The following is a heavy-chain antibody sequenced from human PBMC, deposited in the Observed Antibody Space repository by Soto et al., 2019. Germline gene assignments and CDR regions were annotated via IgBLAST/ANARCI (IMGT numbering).Heavy chain of an antibody. CDR3: ARAGPGYSYYYYDGMDV. D-gene: IGHD2-15*01. CDR1: GGSISSGDYY. CDR2: IYYSGST. V-gene: IGHV4-30-4*01. Sequence: SETLSLTCTVSGGSISSGDYYWSWIRQPPGKGLEWIGYIYYSGSTYYNPSLKSRVTISVDTSKNQYSLKLSSVTAADTAVYYCARAGPGYSYYYYDGMDVWGQGTTVTVSS. J-gene: IGHJ6*02.